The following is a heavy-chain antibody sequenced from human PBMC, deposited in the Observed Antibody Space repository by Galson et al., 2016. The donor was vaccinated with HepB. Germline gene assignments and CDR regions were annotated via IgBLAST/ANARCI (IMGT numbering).Heavy chain of an antibody. V-gene: IGHV3-13*04. CDR1: GLTFRSYD. J-gene: IGHJ2*01. CDR3: ARMARGSSYTLEYFDL. CDR2: IGTLHDS. D-gene: IGHD6-13*01. Sequence: SLRLSCAASGLTFRSYDMSWVRQSTGKGLEWVAAIGTLHDSFFPDSVQGRFSTSRENVKNSLYLQLNRLRAGDKAVYYCARMARGSSYTLEYFDLWGRGTLVTVSS.